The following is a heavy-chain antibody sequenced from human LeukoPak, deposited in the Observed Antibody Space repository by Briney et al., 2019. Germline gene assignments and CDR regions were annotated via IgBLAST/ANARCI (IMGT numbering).Heavy chain of an antibody. CDR1: GGSFSGYY. V-gene: IGHV4-34*01. J-gene: IGHJ5*02. CDR2: INHSGST. D-gene: IGHD4-17*01. CDR3: AREKMTTVTRNWFDP. Sequence: SETLSLTCAVYGGSFSGYYWSWIRQPPGKGLEWIGEINHSGSTNYNPSLKSRVTISVDTSKNQFSLKLSSVTAADTAVYYCAREKMTTVTRNWFDPWGQGTLVTVSS.